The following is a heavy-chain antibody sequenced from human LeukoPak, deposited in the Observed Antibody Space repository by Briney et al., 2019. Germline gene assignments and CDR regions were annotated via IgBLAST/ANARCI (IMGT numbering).Heavy chain of an antibody. CDR2: IYTSGIT. Sequence: SDTLSLTCTVSGDSITSYYWSWIRQPAGKGLEWIGRIYTSGITNYNPSLKSRVTISLDTSRNRFSLNLTSLSAADTAIYYCARGQRSHAFDIWGPGTRATVSS. CDR3: ARGQRSHAFDI. CDR1: GDSITSYY. V-gene: IGHV4-4*07. J-gene: IGHJ3*02.